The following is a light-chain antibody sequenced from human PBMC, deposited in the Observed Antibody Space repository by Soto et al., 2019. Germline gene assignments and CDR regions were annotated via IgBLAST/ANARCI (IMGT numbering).Light chain of an antibody. CDR2: AAS. J-gene: IGKJ2*01. CDR1: QSVSSNY. V-gene: IGKV3-20*01. CDR3: QQYGSSPYT. Sequence: EIVLTQSPGTLSLSPGGRATLSCRASQSVSSNYLAWYQQKPGQAPRLLIYAASSRASGIPDRFSGSGSGTDFTLTISRLEPEDFAVYYCQQYGSSPYTFSQGTKLEIK.